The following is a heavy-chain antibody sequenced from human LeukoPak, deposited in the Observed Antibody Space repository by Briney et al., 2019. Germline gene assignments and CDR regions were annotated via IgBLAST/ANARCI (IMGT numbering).Heavy chain of an antibody. V-gene: IGHV3-23*01. CDR3: AKGRVCGGDCVGRYYYYYMDV. J-gene: IGHJ6*03. Sequence: PGGTLRLSCAASGFTFSAYGMSWVRQAPEKGLEWVSAISGSGGSTYYADSVKGRFTISRDNSKNTLYLQMNSLRAEDTAVYYCAKGRVCGGDCVGRYYYYYMDVWGKGTTVTISS. CDR2: ISGSGGST. CDR1: GFTFSAYG. D-gene: IGHD2-21*02.